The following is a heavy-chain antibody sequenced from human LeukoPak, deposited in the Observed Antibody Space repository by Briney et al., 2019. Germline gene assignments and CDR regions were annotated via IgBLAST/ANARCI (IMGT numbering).Heavy chain of an antibody. V-gene: IGHV4-59*12. CDR1: GGSISSYY. CDR2: IYYSGST. Sequence: SETLSLTCTVSGGSISSYYWSWIRQPPGKGLEWIGYIYYSGSTNYNPSLKSRVTISVDTSKNQFSLKLSSVTAADTAVYYCARESALRYSPPSFDYWGQGTLVTVSS. J-gene: IGHJ4*02. CDR3: ARESALRYSPPSFDY. D-gene: IGHD3-9*01.